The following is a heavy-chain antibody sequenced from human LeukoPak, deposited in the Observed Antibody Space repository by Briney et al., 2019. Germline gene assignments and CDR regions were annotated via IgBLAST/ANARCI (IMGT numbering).Heavy chain of an antibody. CDR2: INPNSGGT. CDR1: GYTFTGYN. V-gene: IGHV1-2*02. D-gene: IGHD3-22*01. CDR3: ARGILTMIVVAAYDLAV. Sequence: ASVKVSCKASGYTFTGYNMHWVRQAPGQALEWMGWINPNSGGTNYAQKFQGRVTMTRDTSISTAYMELSRLRSDDTAVYYCARGILTMIVVAAYDLAVWGKGTTVTVSS. J-gene: IGHJ6*03.